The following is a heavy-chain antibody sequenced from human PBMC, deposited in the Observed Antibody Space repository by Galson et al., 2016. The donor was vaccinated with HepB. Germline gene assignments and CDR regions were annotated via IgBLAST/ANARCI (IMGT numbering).Heavy chain of an antibody. CDR2: ISGSYYT. CDR1: GFPFSSYS. CDR3: AGDTLVVSRGVIFYMGV. V-gene: IGHV3-21*01. Sequence: SLRLSCAASGFPFSSYSMSWVRQAPGKGLEWVSSISGSYYTNYADSVKGRFTISRDNAKNSVYLQINSLRAEDTAVYYCAGDTLVVSRGVIFYMGVWGKGTTVTVAS. D-gene: IGHD3-10*01. J-gene: IGHJ6*03.